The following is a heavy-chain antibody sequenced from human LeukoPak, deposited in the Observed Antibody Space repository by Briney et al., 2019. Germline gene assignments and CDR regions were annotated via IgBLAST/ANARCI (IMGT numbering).Heavy chain of an antibody. CDR1: GGXISAYY. J-gene: IGHJ4*02. Sequence: SETLSLTCTVSGGXISAYYWSWTRQPPGKGLEWIGYIHYSGTTNYYPSLKSRVTIALDTSKNQFSLKLTSVTAADTAVYYCAGDSSGWLYVDYWGQGTLVTVSS. D-gene: IGHD6-19*01. V-gene: IGHV4-59*01. CDR3: AGDSSGWLYVDY. CDR2: IHYSGTT.